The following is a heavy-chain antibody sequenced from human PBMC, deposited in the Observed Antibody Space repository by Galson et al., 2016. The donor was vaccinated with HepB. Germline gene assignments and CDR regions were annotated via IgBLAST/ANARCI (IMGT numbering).Heavy chain of an antibody. J-gene: IGHJ3*02. V-gene: IGHV5-51*01. Sequence: QSGAEVKKPGESLKISCKVSGYYFTAYWIGWVRQMPGKGLEWMGMILPGNSDTRYSPAFQGQVSISADKSISTAYLRGNSQKASDTAMYHCSRGGGFGYYKILTGWPTRTFEIWGQGTKVTVSS. CDR2: ILPGNSDT. D-gene: IGHD3-9*01. CDR1: GYYFTAYW. CDR3: SRGGGFGYYKILTGWPTRTFEI.